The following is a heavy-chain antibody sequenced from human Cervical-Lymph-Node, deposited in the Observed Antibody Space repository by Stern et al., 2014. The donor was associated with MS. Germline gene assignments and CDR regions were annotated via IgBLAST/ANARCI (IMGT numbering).Heavy chain of an antibody. V-gene: IGHV2-5*02. J-gene: IGHJ4*02. D-gene: IGHD2-15*01. Sequence: ESGPTLVKPTQTVTLTCTLSGFSVTTAGVGVGWIRQPPGKALEWLALIYLDDDKLYSPSLKNRLTLTKDTSKNQVVLTMPNVDPMDTATYYCAHSRVKYCRGGTCYSSLFDYGGQGTLVTVSS. CDR3: AHSRVKYCRGGTCYSSLFDY. CDR1: GFSVTTAGVG. CDR2: IYLDDDK.